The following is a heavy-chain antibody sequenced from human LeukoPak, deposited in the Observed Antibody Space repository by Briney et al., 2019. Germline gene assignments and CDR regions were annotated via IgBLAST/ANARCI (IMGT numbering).Heavy chain of an antibody. CDR3: ATGYSSGWQTQFFDY. CDR1: GYTFTGYY. D-gene: IGHD6-19*01. CDR2: ITPNSGDT. J-gene: IGHJ4*02. Sequence: ASVKVSCKASGYTFTGYYIHWMRLAPGQGLEWMGRITPNSGDTIYAQKFQGRVTMTEDTSTDTAYMELSSLRSEDTAVYYCATGYSSGWQTQFFDYWGQGTLVTVSS. V-gene: IGHV1-2*06.